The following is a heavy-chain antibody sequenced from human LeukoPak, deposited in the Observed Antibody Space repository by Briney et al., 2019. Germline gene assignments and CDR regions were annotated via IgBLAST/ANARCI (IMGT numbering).Heavy chain of an antibody. Sequence: PGGSLRLSCAASGFTFSSYGMHWVRQAPGKGLEWVAVIWYDGSNKYYADSVTGRFTISRDNSKNTLYLQMNSLRAEDTAVYYCAKASRWLQLPHYFDYWGQGTLVTVSS. D-gene: IGHD5-24*01. CDR1: GFTFSSYG. V-gene: IGHV3-33*06. CDR3: AKASRWLQLPHYFDY. CDR2: IWYDGSNK. J-gene: IGHJ4*02.